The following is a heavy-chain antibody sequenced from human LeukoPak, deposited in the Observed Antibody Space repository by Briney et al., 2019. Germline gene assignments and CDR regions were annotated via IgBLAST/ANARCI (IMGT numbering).Heavy chain of an antibody. D-gene: IGHD3-9*01. CDR3: AREDYDDLTGLSGDAFDL. CDR1: GFAFNKHW. J-gene: IGHJ3*01. CDR2: IKQDGSEK. V-gene: IGHV3-7*01. Sequence: PGGSLRLSCAASGFAFNKHWMSWVRQAPGQGLEWVANIKQDGSEKAYVDSVKGRFTISRDNAKNSLYLQMNSLRAEDTAVYYCAREDYDDLTGLSGDAFDLWGQGTMVTVS.